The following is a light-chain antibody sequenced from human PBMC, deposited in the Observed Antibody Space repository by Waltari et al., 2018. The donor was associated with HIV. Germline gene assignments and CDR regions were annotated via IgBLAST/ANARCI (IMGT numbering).Light chain of an antibody. J-gene: IGLJ3*02. CDR3: QVWDSSSDHPGV. CDR2: DDS. V-gene: IGLV3-21*02. Sequence: SYVLTQPPSVSVAPGQTARIACGGNNIGSKRVHWYQQKPGQAPVLVVYDDSDRPSGIPERFSGSNSGNMATLTISRVEAGDEADYYCQVWDSSSDHPGVFGGGTKLTVL. CDR1: NIGSKR.